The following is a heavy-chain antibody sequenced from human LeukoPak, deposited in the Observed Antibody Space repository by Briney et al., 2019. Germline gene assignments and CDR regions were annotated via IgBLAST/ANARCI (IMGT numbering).Heavy chain of an antibody. D-gene: IGHD2-15*01. CDR3: ARSRRYCSAGSCWFGTYYYYYYMDV. CDR1: GYTFTSYD. J-gene: IGHJ6*03. V-gene: IGHV1-8*03. Sequence: ASVKVSCKASGYTFTSYDVNWVRQATGQGLEWMGWMNPNSGNTGYAQKFQGRVTITRTSSISTAYMELSSLRSDDTAVYYCARSRRYCSAGSCWFGTYYYYYYMDVWGKGTTVTVSS. CDR2: MNPNSGNT.